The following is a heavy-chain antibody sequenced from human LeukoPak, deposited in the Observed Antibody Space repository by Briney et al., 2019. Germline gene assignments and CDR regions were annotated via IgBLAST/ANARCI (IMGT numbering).Heavy chain of an antibody. J-gene: IGHJ4*02. CDR3: ARDLGYGSGGLVGFDY. CDR1: GFTFSSYA. Sequence: GGSLRLSCAASGFTFSSYAMSWVRQAPGKGLEWVSAISGSGGSTYYADSVKGRFTISRDNSKNTLYLQMDSLRAEDTAVYYCARDLGYGSGGLVGFDYWGQGTLVTVSS. D-gene: IGHD2-15*01. CDR2: ISGSGGST. V-gene: IGHV3-23*01.